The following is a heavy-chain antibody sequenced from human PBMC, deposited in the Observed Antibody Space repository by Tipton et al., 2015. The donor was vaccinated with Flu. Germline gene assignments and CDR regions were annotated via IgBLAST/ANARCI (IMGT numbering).Heavy chain of an antibody. CDR2: IYPSGTT. Sequence: LRLSCTVSSGSFRSTNYFCAWIRQPPGKRLELIGSIYPSGTTYYNPSLKSRVTISVDTSKSQFSLMLRSVTAADTAVYYCARLSYYDVDLKNFYFDYWGQGALVTVSS. J-gene: IGHJ4*02. CDR3: ARLSYYDVDLKNFYFDY. D-gene: IGHD3-10*02. V-gene: IGHV4-39*01. CDR1: SGSFRSTNYF.